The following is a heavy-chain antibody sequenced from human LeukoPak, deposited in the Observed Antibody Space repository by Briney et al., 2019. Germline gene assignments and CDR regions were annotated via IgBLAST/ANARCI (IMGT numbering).Heavy chain of an antibody. CDR1: GFTFSDYS. CDR2: IYSGGST. CDR3: ARDRTGDWTFQH. Sequence: PGGSLRLSCAASGFTFSDYSMNWVRQAPGKGLEWVSAIYSGGSTYYADSVKGRFTISRDSSKNTLDLQMNSLRADDTAVYYCARDRTGDWTFQHWGQGTLVTVSS. J-gene: IGHJ1*01. V-gene: IGHV3-66*01. D-gene: IGHD2-21*02.